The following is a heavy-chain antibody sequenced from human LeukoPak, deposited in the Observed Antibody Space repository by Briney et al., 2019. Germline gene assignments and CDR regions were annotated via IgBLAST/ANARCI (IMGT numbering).Heavy chain of an antibody. V-gene: IGHV3-23*01. CDR2: VSTSGVGT. CDR1: GFTFSSFA. CDR3: AKDLLPVAANW. Sequence: GGSLRLSCAASGFTFSSFAMSWIRQAPGKGLEWVSSVSTSGVGTYYADSVRGRFTISRDNSKNTLYLQMNSLRAEDTAVYYCAKDLLPVAANWWGQGTLVTVSS. D-gene: IGHD6-19*01. J-gene: IGHJ4*02.